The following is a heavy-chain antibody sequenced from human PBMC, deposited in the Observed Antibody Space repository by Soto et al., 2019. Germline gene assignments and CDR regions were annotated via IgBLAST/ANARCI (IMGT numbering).Heavy chain of an antibody. D-gene: IGHD1-26*01. V-gene: IGHV4-30-4*01. CDR2: IYYSGST. CDR3: ARHHVRGRTIAGAAEF. CDR1: GGSISSGDYY. J-gene: IGHJ4*02. Sequence: PSETLSLTCTVSGGSISSGDYYWSWIRQPPGKGLEWIGYIYYSGSTYYNPSLKSRVTISVDTSKNQVFLNLSSVTAADTAMYYCARHHVRGRTIAGAAEFWGQGTLVTVSS.